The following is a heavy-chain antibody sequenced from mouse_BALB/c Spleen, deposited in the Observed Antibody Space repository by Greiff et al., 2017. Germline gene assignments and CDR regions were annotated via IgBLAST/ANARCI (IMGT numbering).Heavy chain of an antibody. J-gene: IGHJ4*01. CDR1: GFNIKDYY. Sequence: EVKLVESGAELVRSGASVKLSCTASGFNIKDYYMHWVKQRPEQGLEWIGWIDPENGDTEYAPKFQGKATMTADTSSNTAYLQLSSLTSEDTAVYYCNAPPYYGYAMDYWGQGTSVTVSS. CDR3: NAPPYYGYAMDY. D-gene: IGHD1-1*01. CDR2: IDPENGDT. V-gene: IGHV14-4*02.